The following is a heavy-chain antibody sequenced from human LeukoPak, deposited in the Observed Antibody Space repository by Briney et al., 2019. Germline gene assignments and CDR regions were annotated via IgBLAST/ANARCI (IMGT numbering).Heavy chain of an antibody. CDR3: AKASSDSSSYAYFHH. J-gene: IGHJ1*01. CDR2: ISGSGDPT. D-gene: IGHD3-22*01. Sequence: QAGGSLRLSCVASGFTFSSYAMSWVRQAPGKWLEWVSAISGSGDPTYYADSLKGRFTISRDKSKNTLHLQVNSLRAEDTAVYYCAKASSDSSSYAYFHHWGQGTLVTVST. V-gene: IGHV3-23*01. CDR1: GFTFSSYA.